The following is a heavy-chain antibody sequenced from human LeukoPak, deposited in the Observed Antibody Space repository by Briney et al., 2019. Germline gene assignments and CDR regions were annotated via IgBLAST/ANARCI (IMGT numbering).Heavy chain of an antibody. V-gene: IGHV4-38-2*02. CDR1: GYSISSGYY. J-gene: IGHJ4*02. D-gene: IGHD6-19*01. Sequence: PSETLSLTCTVSGYSISSGYYWVWIRQPPGKGLEWIGSIYHSGSTYYNPSLKSRVTISVDTSKNQFSLKLSSVTAADTAVYYCATYSSGWPRDYWGQGTLVTVSS. CDR3: ATYSSGWPRDY. CDR2: IYHSGST.